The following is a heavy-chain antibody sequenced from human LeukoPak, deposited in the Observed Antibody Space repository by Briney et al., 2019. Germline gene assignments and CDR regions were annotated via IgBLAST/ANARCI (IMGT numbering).Heavy chain of an antibody. CDR3: ARDPPTGTTLLDY. D-gene: IGHD1-1*01. CDR1: GFTFSSYS. V-gene: IGHV3-21*01. Sequence: GGSLRLSCAASGFTFSSYSMTWVRQAPGKGLEWVSSISSSSSYIYSADSVKGRFTISRDNAKNSLYLQMNSLRAEDTAVYYCARDPPTGTTLLDYWGQGTLVTVSS. J-gene: IGHJ4*02. CDR2: ISSSSSYI.